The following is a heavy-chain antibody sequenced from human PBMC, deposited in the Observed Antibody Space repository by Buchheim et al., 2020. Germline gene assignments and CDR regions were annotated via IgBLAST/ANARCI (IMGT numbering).Heavy chain of an antibody. CDR2: IYYTGTT. D-gene: IGHD2-8*02. CDR1: GGSFSGHY. Sequence: QVQLQESGPGLVKPSETLSLTCIVSGGSFSGHYWSWIRQPPGKGLEWLGHIYYTGTTNYNPSLNSRVAISLDRSKNQFCLKVNSVTAVDTAVYYCARTPVGGWGKIDYWGQGTL. CDR3: ARTPVGGWGKIDY. J-gene: IGHJ4*02. V-gene: IGHV4-59*11.